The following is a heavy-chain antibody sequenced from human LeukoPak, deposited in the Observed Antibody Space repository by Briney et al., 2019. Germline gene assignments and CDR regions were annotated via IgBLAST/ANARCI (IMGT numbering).Heavy chain of an antibody. CDR1: GGSFSGYY. V-gene: IGHV4-34*01. D-gene: IGHD1-26*01. CDR3: ARGLYVGATIFRSWFDP. Sequence: SETLSLTCAVYGGSFSGYYWSWIRQPPGKGLEWIGEINHSGSTNYNPSLKSRVTISVDTSKNQFSLKLSSVTAADTAVYYCARGLYVGATIFRSWFDPWGQGTLVTVSS. CDR2: INHSGST. J-gene: IGHJ5*02.